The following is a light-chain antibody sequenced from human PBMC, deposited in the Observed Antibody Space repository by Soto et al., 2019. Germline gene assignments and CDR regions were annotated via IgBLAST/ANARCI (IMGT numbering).Light chain of an antibody. CDR2: GAS. Sequence: EIVMTQSPATLSVSPGERATLSCRASQTISSNLVWYQQKPGQAPTLLIFGASTRATGIPGRFSGSGSGTEFTLTLSSLQSEDFAMYYCQQYNDWPPWTFGQGTKVEIK. CDR3: QQYNDWPPWT. CDR1: QTISSN. J-gene: IGKJ1*01. V-gene: IGKV3-15*01.